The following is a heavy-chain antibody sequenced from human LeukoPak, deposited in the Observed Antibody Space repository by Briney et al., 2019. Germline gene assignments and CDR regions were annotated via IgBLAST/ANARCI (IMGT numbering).Heavy chain of an antibody. CDR2: ISYDGSNK. CDR3: ARDLCSSTSCYSNYDFLFDY. CDR1: GFTFSSYA. Sequence: GGSLRLSCAASGFTFSSYAMHWVRQAPGKGLEWVAVISYDGSNKYYADSVKGRFTISRDNSKNTLYLQMNSLRAEDTAVYYCARDLCSSTSCYSNYDFLFDYWGQGTLVTASS. V-gene: IGHV3-30-3*01. D-gene: IGHD2-2*01. J-gene: IGHJ4*02.